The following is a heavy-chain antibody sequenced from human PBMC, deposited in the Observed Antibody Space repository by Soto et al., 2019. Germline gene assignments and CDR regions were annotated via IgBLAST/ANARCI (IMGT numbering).Heavy chain of an antibody. CDR2: INYVGRTS. Sequence: SETLSLTCTGSGESMSGFYWSWIRQTPGKGLEWIGYINYVGRTSYYSPSLQSRVTISLDSSKNQFSLILSSVNAADTAVYFCARFRRNYFDYWGKGTQVTVSS. J-gene: IGHJ4*02. D-gene: IGHD3-10*01. V-gene: IGHV4-59*01. CDR3: ARFRRNYFDY. CDR1: GESMSGFY.